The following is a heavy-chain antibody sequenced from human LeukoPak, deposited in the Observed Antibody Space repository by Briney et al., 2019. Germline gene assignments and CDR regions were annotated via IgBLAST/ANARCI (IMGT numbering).Heavy chain of an antibody. D-gene: IGHD3-22*01. CDR3: ARGGHTYYYDSSGYYIPPHI. CDR2: INPSGGST. V-gene: IGHV1-46*01. J-gene: IGHJ3*02. Sequence: ASVKVSCKASGYTXTSYYMHWVRQAPGQGLEWMGIINPSGGSTSYAQKFQGRVTMTRDTSTSTVYMELSSLRSEDTAVYYCARGGHTYYYDSSGYYIPPHIWGQGTMVTVSS. CDR1: GYTXTSYY.